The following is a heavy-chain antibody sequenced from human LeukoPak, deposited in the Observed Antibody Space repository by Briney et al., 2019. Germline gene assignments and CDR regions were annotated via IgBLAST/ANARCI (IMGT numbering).Heavy chain of an antibody. Sequence: GGSLRLSCAASGFTFSSHDMHWVRQPTGKGLEWVSVIGTAGNTYYADSVKGRFTISRENAKNSLYLQMDNLRAEDTAVYYCARSKSYSSGWTDYDCWGQGTLVTVSS. CDR1: GFTFSSHD. CDR2: IGTAGNT. V-gene: IGHV3-13*01. J-gene: IGHJ4*02. CDR3: ARSKSYSSGWTDYDC. D-gene: IGHD6-19*01.